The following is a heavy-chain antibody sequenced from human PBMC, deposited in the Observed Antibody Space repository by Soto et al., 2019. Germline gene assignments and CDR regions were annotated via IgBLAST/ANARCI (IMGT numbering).Heavy chain of an antibody. CDR2: VNIYEGST. Sequence: QVQLVQSGAEVKKPGASVKGSCKASGYTFTSYGITWVRQAPGQGLEWMGWVNIYEGSTNYAQKFQGRVTMTTDTSTSTVYLELRSLRSDDTAIYYCARERGGYSYGDYWGQGTLVTVSS. CDR3: ARERGGYSYGDY. V-gene: IGHV1-18*01. CDR1: GYTFTSYG. D-gene: IGHD5-18*01. J-gene: IGHJ4*02.